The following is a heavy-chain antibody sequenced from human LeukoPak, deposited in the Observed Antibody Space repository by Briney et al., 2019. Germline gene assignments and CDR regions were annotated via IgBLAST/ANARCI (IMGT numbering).Heavy chain of an antibody. J-gene: IGHJ4*02. CDR1: GVSINTYY. D-gene: IGHD1-26*01. V-gene: IGHV4-4*09. CDR2: IYNGGNT. Sequence: PSETLSLTCTVSGVSINTYYASWIRQAPGKGLEFIGFIYNGGNTNYNPSLKSRATISVDTSNNQFSLRLTSVTAADTAMYYCAAGPWELDFCGQGTLVTVSS. CDR3: AAGPWELDF.